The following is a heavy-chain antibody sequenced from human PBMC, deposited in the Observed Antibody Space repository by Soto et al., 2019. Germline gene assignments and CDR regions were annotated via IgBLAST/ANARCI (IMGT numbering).Heavy chain of an antibody. CDR3: ARMLEVNYYDGYVDV. D-gene: IGHD3-22*01. Sequence: QVTLKESGPVLVKPTETLTLTCTVSGFSLRNARMGVSWIRQPPGKALEWLAHILSSDEKSYNTSLKGRVTLTKESSKRQVVPTITYVGTVDTATYGGARMLEVNYYDGYVDVWGEGTTVTFSS. V-gene: IGHV2-26*01. CDR2: ILSSDEK. CDR1: GFSLRNARMG. J-gene: IGHJ6*03.